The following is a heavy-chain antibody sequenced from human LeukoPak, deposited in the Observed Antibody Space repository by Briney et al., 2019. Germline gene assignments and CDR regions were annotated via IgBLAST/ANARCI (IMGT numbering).Heavy chain of an antibody. CDR2: IIPILGMA. CDR3: ASLTYYYDSSGYYDY. CDR1: GGTFSSYA. V-gene: IGHV1-69*04. J-gene: IGHJ4*02. Sequence: ASVKVSCKASGGTFSSYAISWVRQAPGQGLEWMGRIIPILGMANYAQKFQGRVTITADKSTSTAYMELSSLRSEDTAVYYCASLTYYYDSSGYYDYWGQGTLVTVSS. D-gene: IGHD3-22*01.